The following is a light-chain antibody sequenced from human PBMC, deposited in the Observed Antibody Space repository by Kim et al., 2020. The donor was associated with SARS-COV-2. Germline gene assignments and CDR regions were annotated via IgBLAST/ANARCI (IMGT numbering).Light chain of an antibody. J-gene: IGKJ1*01. CDR1: QGISTS. CDR2: AAS. Sequence: ASVGDRVTIACRASQGISTSLAWYQQKPGKAPMLLIYAASTLQSGVPSRFSGSGSGTDFTLTISSLQPEDVATYYCQQFDSSPWTFGQGTKVDIK. V-gene: IGKV1-9*01. CDR3: QQFDSSPWT.